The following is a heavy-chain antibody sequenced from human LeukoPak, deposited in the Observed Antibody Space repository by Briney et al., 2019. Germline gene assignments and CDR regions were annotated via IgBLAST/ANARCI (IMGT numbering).Heavy chain of an antibody. J-gene: IGHJ4*02. D-gene: IGHD6-19*01. CDR3: VRTEVSSGSEDY. Sequence: SETLSLTCTVSGGSISSYYWSWIRQPPGKGLEWIGYIYYSGSTYYNPSLKSRVTISLDTSKNQFSLKLSSVTAADTAVYYCVRTEVSSGSEDYWGQGTLVTVSS. V-gene: IGHV4-59*06. CDR1: GGSISSYY. CDR2: IYYSGST.